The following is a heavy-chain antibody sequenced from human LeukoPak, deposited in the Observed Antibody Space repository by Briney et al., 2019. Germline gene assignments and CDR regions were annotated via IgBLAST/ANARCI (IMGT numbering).Heavy chain of an antibody. J-gene: IGHJ6*02. CDR3: ARDRVQLWNYGMDV. D-gene: IGHD5-18*01. CDR1: GFTFSSYA. Sequence: GGSLRLSCAASGFTFSSYAMHWVRQAPGKGLEWVAVISYDGNNKYYADSVKGRFTISRDNSKNTLYLQMNSLRAEDTAVYYSARDRVQLWNYGMDVWGQGTTVTVSS. CDR2: ISYDGNNK. V-gene: IGHV3-30-3*01.